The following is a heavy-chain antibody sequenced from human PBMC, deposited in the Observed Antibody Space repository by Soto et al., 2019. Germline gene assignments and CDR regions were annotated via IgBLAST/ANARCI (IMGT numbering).Heavy chain of an antibody. Sequence: SETLPLTCAVYGGSFSGYYWTWIRQPPGTGLEWIGVINHNGNSNYNPALESRVTISVDTSKNQFSLKLSSVTAADTAVYYCARRYGSAIDYWGQGTLVTVSS. J-gene: IGHJ4*02. D-gene: IGHD1-26*01. V-gene: IGHV4-34*01. CDR3: ARRYGSAIDY. CDR2: INHNGNS. CDR1: GGSFSGYY.